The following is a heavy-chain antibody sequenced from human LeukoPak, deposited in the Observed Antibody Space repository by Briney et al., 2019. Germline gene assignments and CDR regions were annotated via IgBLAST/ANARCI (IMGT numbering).Heavy chain of an antibody. V-gene: IGHV4-39*01. Sequence: SETLSLTCTVSGGSISSSSYYWGWIRQPPGKGLEWIGSIYYSGSTYYNPSIKSRVTISVDTSKNQFSLKLSSVTAADTAVYDGARQEGLRFLEWLSLYMDVWGKGTTVTVSS. J-gene: IGHJ6*03. CDR2: IYYSGST. CDR3: ARQEGLRFLEWLSLYMDV. D-gene: IGHD3-3*01. CDR1: GGSISSSSYY.